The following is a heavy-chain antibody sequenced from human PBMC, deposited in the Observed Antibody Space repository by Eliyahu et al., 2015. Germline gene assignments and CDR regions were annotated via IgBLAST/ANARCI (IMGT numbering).Heavy chain of an antibody. CDR2: ISYDGSNK. Sequence: QVQLVESGGGVVQPGXSLXLXCAASGFPFXSYAXPWVRQAPGKGLEWVAVISYDGSNKYYADSVKGRFTISRDNSKNTLYLQMNSLRAEDTAVYYCARVTFIVGATYGSGGAFDIWGQGTMVTVSS. CDR1: GFPFXSYA. V-gene: IGHV3-30-3*01. CDR3: ARVTFIVGATYGSGGAFDI. J-gene: IGHJ3*02. D-gene: IGHD1-26*01.